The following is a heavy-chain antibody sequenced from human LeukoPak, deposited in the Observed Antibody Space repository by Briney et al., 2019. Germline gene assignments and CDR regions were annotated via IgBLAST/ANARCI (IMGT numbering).Heavy chain of an antibody. D-gene: IGHD1-26*01. CDR1: GYTFTNYA. Sequence: ASVKVSCKASGYTFTNYAMHWVRQAPGQRLEWMGWINAGNGNTKYSQKFQGRVTITRDTSASTAYMELSSLRSEDTAVYYCAIPTHHLVGATTGGMDVWGQGTTVTVSS. J-gene: IGHJ6*02. CDR3: AIPTHHLVGATTGGMDV. CDR2: INAGNGNT. V-gene: IGHV1-3*01.